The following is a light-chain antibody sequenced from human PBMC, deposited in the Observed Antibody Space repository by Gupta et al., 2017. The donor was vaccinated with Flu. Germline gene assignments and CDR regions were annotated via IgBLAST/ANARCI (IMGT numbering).Light chain of an antibody. CDR3: GAWDSSLTQGV. V-gene: IGLV1-51*02. CDR1: SYISGDNH. J-gene: IGLJ3*02. CDR2: EIR. Sequence: SSYISGDNHVSWYQQFPGTAPKLLIYEIRVRPSGIPDRFSGSKSGTSATLNVTGLQAGDEADYYCGAWDSSLTQGVFGGGTKMTV.